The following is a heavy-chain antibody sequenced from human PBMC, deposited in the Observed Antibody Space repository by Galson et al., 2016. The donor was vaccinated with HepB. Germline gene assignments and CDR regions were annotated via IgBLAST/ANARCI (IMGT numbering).Heavy chain of an antibody. CDR1: GYPFIYYS. CDR3: ARGGPYGEFDY. D-gene: IGHD3-10*01. V-gene: IGHV7-4-1*02. CDR2: INTDTGGP. J-gene: IGHJ4*02. Sequence: SVKVSCKASGYPFIYYSINWVRQAPGQGLEWMGWINTDTGGPTFAQGFTGRFVFSLDTSVSTAYLQISSLKTEDTAVYYCARGGPYGEFDYWGQGSLVTVSS.